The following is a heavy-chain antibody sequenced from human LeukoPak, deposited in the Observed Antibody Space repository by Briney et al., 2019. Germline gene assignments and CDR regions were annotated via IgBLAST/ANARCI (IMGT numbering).Heavy chain of an antibody. Sequence: SETLSLTCTVSGGSISSSNYYWSWIRQPAGKGLEWIGRIQPSGSTNYNPSFKSRITISVDTSKNHFSLKLSSVTAADTAVYYCARGITGITAAGSEWGQGTLVTVSS. CDR2: IQPSGST. V-gene: IGHV4-61*02. J-gene: IGHJ4*02. CDR3: ARGITGITAAGSE. CDR1: GGSISSSNYY. D-gene: IGHD6-13*01.